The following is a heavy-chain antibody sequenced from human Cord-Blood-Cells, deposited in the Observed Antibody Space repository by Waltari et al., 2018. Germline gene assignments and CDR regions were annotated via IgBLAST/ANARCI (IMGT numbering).Heavy chain of an antibody. V-gene: IGHV1-8*01. D-gene: IGHD1-26*01. CDR2: KNPNRCNT. J-gene: IGHJ4*02. CDR3: ARGRRNRGRELGHGYYFDY. CDR1: GYTFTSYD. Sequence: VQLVQSGAEVKKPGASVKVSCKAYGYTFTSYDLHWVRQPIGPEVEWIGWKNPNRCNTVYAQEFQGRVTMTSNTSISTAYMELSSLRSDDTGVYYFARGRRNRGRELGHGYYFDYWGQGTLVTVSS.